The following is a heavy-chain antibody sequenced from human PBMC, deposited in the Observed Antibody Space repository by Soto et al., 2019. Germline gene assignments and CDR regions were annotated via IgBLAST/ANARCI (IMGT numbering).Heavy chain of an antibody. D-gene: IGHD4-4*01. CDR2: ISSSSTYI. CDR3: ARGTGSKGMDV. Sequence: PGGSLRLSCAASGFTFSSYSMDWVRQAPGKGLEWVSFISSSSTYIHHADSVKGRFTISRDDAKNSLYLQMNSLRAKDTAVYYCARGTGSKGMDVWGQGTTVTVSS. J-gene: IGHJ6*02. CDR1: GFTFSSYS. V-gene: IGHV3-21*01.